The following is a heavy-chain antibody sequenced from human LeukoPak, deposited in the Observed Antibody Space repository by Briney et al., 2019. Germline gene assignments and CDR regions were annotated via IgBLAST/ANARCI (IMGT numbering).Heavy chain of an antibody. Sequence: PGGFLRLSCAASGFTVSSNYMSWVRQAPGKGLEWVSVIYSGGSTYYADSVKGRFTISRDNSKNTLYLQMNSLRAEDTAVYYCAKENIVVVTLPGYFDYWGQGTLVTVSS. D-gene: IGHD2-21*02. V-gene: IGHV3-53*01. J-gene: IGHJ4*02. CDR2: IYSGGST. CDR3: AKENIVVVTLPGYFDY. CDR1: GFTVSSNY.